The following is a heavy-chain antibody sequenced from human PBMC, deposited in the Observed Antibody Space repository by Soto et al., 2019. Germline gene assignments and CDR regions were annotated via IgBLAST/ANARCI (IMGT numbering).Heavy chain of an antibody. Sequence: SETLSLTCTVSGGSIGGSTYYWGWLRQPPGKGLEWIGSIYYSGNTYYNPSLKSRVTISVDTSKNQFSLKLSSVTAADTAVYYCARGDGAYSSSWYPYYYYGMDVWGQGTTVTVSS. CDR2: IYYSGNT. V-gene: IGHV4-39*07. D-gene: IGHD6-13*01. CDR3: ARGDGAYSSSWYPYYYYGMDV. CDR1: GGSIGGSTYY. J-gene: IGHJ6*02.